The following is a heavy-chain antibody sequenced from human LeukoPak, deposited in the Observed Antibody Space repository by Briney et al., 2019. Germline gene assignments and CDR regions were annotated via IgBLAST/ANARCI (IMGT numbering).Heavy chain of an antibody. CDR3: AKEGSSWSFYYFDY. J-gene: IGHJ4*02. CDR1: GFTFSDYY. Sequence: GGSLRLSCAASGFTFSDYYMSWIRQAPGKGLEWVSYISSSGSTIYYADSVKGRFTISRDNSKNTLYLQMNSLRAEDTAVYYCAKEGSSWSFYYFDYWGQGTLVTVSS. CDR2: ISSSGSTI. D-gene: IGHD6-13*01. V-gene: IGHV3-11*01.